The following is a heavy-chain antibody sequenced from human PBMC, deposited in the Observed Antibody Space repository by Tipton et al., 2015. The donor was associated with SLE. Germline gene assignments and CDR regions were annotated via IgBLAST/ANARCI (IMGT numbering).Heavy chain of an antibody. V-gene: IGHV4-39*07. CDR3: AGGEGGSSSSNYYYYYMDV. CDR1: GGSVSSGSYY. CDR2: IYYRGNT. Sequence: TLSLTCTVSGGSVSSGSYYWAWLRQPPGKGPEWIGTIYYRGNTYYNPSLKTRITISVDTSKNQFYLKLSSVTAADTAVYYCAGGEGGSSSSNYYYYYMDVWGKGTTVTVS. J-gene: IGHJ6*03. D-gene: IGHD6-6*01.